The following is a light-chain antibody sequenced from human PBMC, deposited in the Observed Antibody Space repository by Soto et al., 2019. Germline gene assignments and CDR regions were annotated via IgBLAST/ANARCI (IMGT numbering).Light chain of an antibody. CDR1: SSDVGDYNY. J-gene: IGLJ2*01. CDR3: SSYTGSIDLI. V-gene: IGLV2-14*01. CDR2: EVR. Sequence: QSALTQPASVSGSPGQSITISCTGTSSDVGDYNYVSWYQQHPGKAPKLMIYEVRNRPSGVSNRFSGSNYGNTASLTISGLQAEDEADYYCSSYTGSIDLIFGGGTKLTVL.